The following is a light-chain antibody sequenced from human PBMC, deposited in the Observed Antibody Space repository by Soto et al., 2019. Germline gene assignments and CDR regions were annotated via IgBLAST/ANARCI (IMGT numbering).Light chain of an antibody. Sequence: IVMTQSPATLSVSPGETATLSCRASQAVNTKLAWYQQSPGQAPRLLIFGASTRASGIPARFSGSGSGIEFTLTIRRLQPEDFATYYCQQYSAWPPITFGGGTRVEIK. CDR1: QAVNTK. J-gene: IGKJ4*01. CDR2: GAS. CDR3: QQYSAWPPIT. V-gene: IGKV3D-15*01.